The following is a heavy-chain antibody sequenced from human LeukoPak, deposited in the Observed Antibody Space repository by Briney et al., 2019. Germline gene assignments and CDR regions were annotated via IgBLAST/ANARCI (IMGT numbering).Heavy chain of an antibody. D-gene: IGHD6-6*01. Sequence: GGSLRLSCAASGFTFSSYWMTWVRQAPGKGLEWVANIDQGGSEKQYVDAVKGRFTISRDNAKNSLYLQMNSLRAEDTAVYYCARDRVAARQWGYYYYMDVWGKGTTVTVSS. V-gene: IGHV3-7*01. CDR3: ARDRVAARQWGYYYYMDV. J-gene: IGHJ6*03. CDR2: IDQGGSEK. CDR1: GFTFSSYW.